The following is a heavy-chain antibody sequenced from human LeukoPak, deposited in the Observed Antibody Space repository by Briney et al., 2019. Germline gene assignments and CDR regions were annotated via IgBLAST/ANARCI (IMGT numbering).Heavy chain of an antibody. D-gene: IGHD3-22*01. J-gene: IGHJ4*02. CDR3: VRDGSYYDSSGYYYLY. CDR1: GGTFSSYA. Sequence: SVKVSCKVSGGTFSSYAISWVRQAPGQGLEWMGGIIPIFGTANYAQKFQGRVTITADESTSTAYMELSSLRSEDTAVYYCVRDGSYYDSSGYYYLYWGQGTLVTVSS. V-gene: IGHV1-69*13. CDR2: IIPIFGTA.